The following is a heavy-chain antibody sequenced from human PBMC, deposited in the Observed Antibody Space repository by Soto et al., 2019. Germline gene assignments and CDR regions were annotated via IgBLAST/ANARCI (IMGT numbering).Heavy chain of an antibody. Sequence: QLQLQESGPGLVKPSETLSLTCTVSGGSISSSSYYWGWIRQPPGKGLEWIGSIYYSGSTYYNPSLKSRVTISVDTSKNQFSLKLSSVTAADTAVYYCARFPRAYYDFWSGYYQPPDYWGQGTLVTVSS. CDR2: IYYSGST. CDR3: ARFPRAYYDFWSGYYQPPDY. V-gene: IGHV4-39*01. CDR1: GGSISSSSYY. J-gene: IGHJ4*02. D-gene: IGHD3-3*01.